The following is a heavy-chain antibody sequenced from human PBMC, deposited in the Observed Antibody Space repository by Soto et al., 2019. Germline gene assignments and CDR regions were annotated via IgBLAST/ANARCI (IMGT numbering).Heavy chain of an antibody. CDR2: IRTRAKKYAT. CDR1: GFNFSGSA. CDR3: TGRGGDSLQGI. V-gene: IGHV3-73*01. J-gene: IGHJ4*02. Sequence: EVQLEESGGGLVQPGGSLKLSCAGLGFNFSGSALHWVRQPSGQGLEWVGRIRTRAKKYATSYATSVQGRFSLSRDDSKNTAVQQMNSLRHEDTGVYFCTGRGGDSLQGIWGQGTLVTVSS. D-gene: IGHD4-17*01.